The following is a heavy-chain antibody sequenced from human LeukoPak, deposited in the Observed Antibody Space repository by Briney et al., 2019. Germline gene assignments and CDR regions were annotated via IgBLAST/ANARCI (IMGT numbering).Heavy chain of an antibody. Sequence: GESLLISCQCSGSNFISWVRQMPGKGLEWMGRINPSDSYATYNPSFQGHVTISADKSISTAYLQWSSLKASDTAMYYCARFDGIAAAGPPYGMDVWGQGTTVTVSS. CDR2: INPSDSYA. J-gene: IGHJ6*02. V-gene: IGHV5-10-1*01. D-gene: IGHD6-13*01. CDR3: ARFDGIAAAGPPYGMDV. CDR1: GSNF.